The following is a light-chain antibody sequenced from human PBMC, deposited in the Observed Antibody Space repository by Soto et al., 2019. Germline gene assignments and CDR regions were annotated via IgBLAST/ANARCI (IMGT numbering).Light chain of an antibody. V-gene: IGKV1-12*01. CDR2: AAS. Sequence: DIKMTQSPSSVSASVGDSVTITCRASQDVSSWVAWYQQKPGEAPKLLIYAASSLQSGVPSRFSGSGSGTDFTLSIYSLRPEDFATYYCQQASTFPWTFGQGTKVEIK. J-gene: IGKJ1*01. CDR1: QDVSSW. CDR3: QQASTFPWT.